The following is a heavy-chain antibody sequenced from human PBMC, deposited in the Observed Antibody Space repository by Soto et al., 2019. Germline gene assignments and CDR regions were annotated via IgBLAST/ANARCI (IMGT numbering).Heavy chain of an antibody. CDR3: AKTGKFNSESSGWANRFDY. D-gene: IGHD6-19*01. J-gene: IGHJ4*02. CDR1: GFTFSNYV. V-gene: IGHV3-23*01. Sequence: EVQLLESGGGLVQPGGSLRLSCAASGFTFSNYVMTWLRQAPGKGLEWVSGIRFSVSDTFYADSVKGRFTVSRDNSKNTLFLQMNILRAADTAVYYCAKTGKFNSESSGWANRFDYWGQGTLVTVSS. CDR2: IRFSVSDT.